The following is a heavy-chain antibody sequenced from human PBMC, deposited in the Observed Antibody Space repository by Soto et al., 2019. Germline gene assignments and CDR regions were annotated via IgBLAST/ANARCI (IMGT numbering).Heavy chain of an antibody. CDR3: AREGGGSRFDY. CDR2: IYYSGST. J-gene: IGHJ4*01. Sequence: SETLSLTCTVSGGSICSYYWSWIRQPPGKGLEWIGYIYYSGSTNYNPSLKSRVTISVDTSKNQFSLKLSSVTAADIAVYYGAREGGGSRFDYWGHGTLDTVSS. CDR1: GGSICSYY. D-gene: IGHD3-16*01. V-gene: IGHV4-59*01.